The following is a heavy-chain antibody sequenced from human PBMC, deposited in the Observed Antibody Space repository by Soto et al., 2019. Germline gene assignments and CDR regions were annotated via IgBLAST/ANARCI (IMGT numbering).Heavy chain of an antibody. CDR2: IIPIFGTA. CDR3: ARDSRIVGTSTAYYYYGMDV. D-gene: IGHD1-26*01. CDR1: GGTFSSYA. V-gene: IGHV1-69*13. Sequence: SVKVSCKASGGTFSSYAISWVRQAPGQGLEWMGGIIPIFGTANYAQKFQGRVTITADESTSTAYMELSSLRSEDTAVYYCARDSRIVGTSTAYYYYGMDVWGQGTTVTVSS. J-gene: IGHJ6*02.